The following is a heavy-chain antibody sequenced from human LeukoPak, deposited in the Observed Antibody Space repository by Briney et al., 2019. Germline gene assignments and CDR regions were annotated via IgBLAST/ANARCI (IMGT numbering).Heavy chain of an antibody. D-gene: IGHD3-3*01. V-gene: IGHV4-59*01. CDR2: IYYSGST. CDR1: GGSISSYY. Sequence: SETLSLTCTVSGGSISSYYCSWIRQPPGKGLEWIGYIYYSGSTNYNPSLKSRVTISVDTSKNQFSLKLSSVTAADTAVYYCARGRRDYDFWSGYYPYYFDYWGQGTLVTVSS. CDR3: ARGRRDYDFWSGYYPYYFDY. J-gene: IGHJ4*02.